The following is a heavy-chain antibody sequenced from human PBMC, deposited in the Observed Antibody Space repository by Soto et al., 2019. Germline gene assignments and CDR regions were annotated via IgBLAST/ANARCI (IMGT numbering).Heavy chain of an antibody. D-gene: IGHD2-15*01. CDR2: IYHSGST. J-gene: IGHJ6*02. Sequence: SDTLSLTCAVSGGSISSSNWWSWVRQPPGKGLEWIGEIYHSGSTNYNPSLKSRVTISVDKPKNQFSLKLSSVTAADTAVYYCARANVKYCSGGSCYYYYGMDVWGQGTTVT. V-gene: IGHV4-4*02. CDR3: ARANVKYCSGGSCYYYYGMDV. CDR1: GGSISSSNW.